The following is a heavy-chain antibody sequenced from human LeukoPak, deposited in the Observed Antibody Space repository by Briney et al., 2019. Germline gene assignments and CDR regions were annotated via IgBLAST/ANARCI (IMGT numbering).Heavy chain of an antibody. CDR2: IGSSSSAV. Sequence: PGGSLRLSCAASGFTFSDYCMSWIRQAPGKGLEWVSYIGSSSSAVSYADSVKGRFTISRDNSKNTLYLQMNSLRAEDTAVYYCAKEAERDPTIFGVVIISDFPKFCFDPWGQGTLVTVSS. CDR3: AKEAERDPTIFGVVIISDFPKFCFDP. J-gene: IGHJ5*02. V-gene: IGHV3-11*04. CDR1: GFTFSDYC. D-gene: IGHD3-3*01.